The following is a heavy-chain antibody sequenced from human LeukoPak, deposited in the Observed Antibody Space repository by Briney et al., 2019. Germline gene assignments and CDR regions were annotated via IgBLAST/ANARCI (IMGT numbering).Heavy chain of an antibody. D-gene: IGHD4-17*01. J-gene: IGHJ4*02. CDR2: ISGSGGST. Sequence: GGSLRLSCAASGFTFSSYAMSWVRQAPGKGLEWVSAISGSGGSTYYADSVKGRFTISRDNSKNTLYLQMNSLRAEDTAVYYCARGRSSTTGLDYWGQGTLVTVSS. CDR1: GFTFSSYA. CDR3: ARGRSSTTGLDY. V-gene: IGHV3-23*01.